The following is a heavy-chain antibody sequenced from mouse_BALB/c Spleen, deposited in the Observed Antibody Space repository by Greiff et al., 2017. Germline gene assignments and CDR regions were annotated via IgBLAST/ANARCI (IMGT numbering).Heavy chain of an antibody. CDR1: GYSFTDYI. V-gene: IGHV1-39*01. D-gene: IGHD1-1*01. J-gene: IGHJ4*01. Sequence: VQLQQTGPELVKPGASVKISCKASGYSFTDYIMLWVKQSHGKSLEWIGNINPYYGSTSYNLKFKGKATLTVDKSSSTAYMQLNSLTSEDSAVYYCARWDYYGSSYEAMDYWGQGTSVTVSS. CDR2: INPYYGST. CDR3: ARWDYYGSSYEAMDY.